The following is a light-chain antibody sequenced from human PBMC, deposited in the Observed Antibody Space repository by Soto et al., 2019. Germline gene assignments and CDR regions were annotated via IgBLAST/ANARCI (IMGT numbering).Light chain of an antibody. CDR3: QQYGGSPRT. CDR2: DAF. Sequence: EIVLTQSPGTLSLSPAESATLSFRASRSLDSGQLAWYQQKVGRAPRLLIHDAFIRATGIPDRFSGSGSGTDFTLTIARLEPEDFVVYYCQQYGGSPRTFGQGTRLEIK. J-gene: IGKJ5*01. V-gene: IGKV3-20*01. CDR1: RSLDSGQ.